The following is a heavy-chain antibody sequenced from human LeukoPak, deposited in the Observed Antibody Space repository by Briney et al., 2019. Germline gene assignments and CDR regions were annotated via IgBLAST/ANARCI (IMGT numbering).Heavy chain of an antibody. CDR2: INYSGST. CDR3: ARDPLSTNDFDI. CDR1: GGSITNSY. Sequence: SETLSLTCTVSGGSITNSYWNWVRQSPGKGLEWIGYINYSGSTNYNPSLTSRVTITVDTSKNQFSLKLTSVTAADAAGYFCARDPLSTNDFDIWGQGTMVTVSS. J-gene: IGHJ3*02. V-gene: IGHV4-59*01. D-gene: IGHD1-1*01.